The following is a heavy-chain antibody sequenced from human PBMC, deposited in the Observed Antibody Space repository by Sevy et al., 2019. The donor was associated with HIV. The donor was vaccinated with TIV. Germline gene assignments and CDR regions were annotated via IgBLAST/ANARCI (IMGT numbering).Heavy chain of an antibody. CDR2: IKSKTEGGTT. V-gene: IGHV3-15*01. J-gene: IGHJ3*02. CDR1: GFTFSNAW. Sequence: GGSLRLSCAASGFTFSNAWMSWVRQAPGKGLEWVGRIKSKTEGGTTDYAAPVKGRFAISRDDSKNTLYLQMNSLKTEDTAVYYCTTPYSSGWYVVGGFDIWGQGTMVTVSS. CDR3: TTPYSSGWYVVGGFDI. D-gene: IGHD6-19*01.